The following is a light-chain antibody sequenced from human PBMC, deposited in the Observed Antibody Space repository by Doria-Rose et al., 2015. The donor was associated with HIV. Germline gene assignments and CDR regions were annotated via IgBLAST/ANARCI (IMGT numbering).Light chain of an antibody. CDR1: QSVSANY. V-gene: IGKV3-20*01. Sequence: EIVLTQSPGTLSLSPGERATLPCRTSQSVSANYLAWYQQRPGQSPRLLIYGASSRSTDIPDRFSGSGSGTDFTLTISRLEPEDFAVYYRHQYASPRTFGQGTKVEIK. CDR3: HQYASPRT. J-gene: IGKJ1*01. CDR2: GAS.